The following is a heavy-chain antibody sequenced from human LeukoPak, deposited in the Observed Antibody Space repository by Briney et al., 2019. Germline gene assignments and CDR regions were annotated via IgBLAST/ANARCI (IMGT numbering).Heavy chain of an antibody. D-gene: IGHD6-6*01. J-gene: IGHJ4*02. CDR1: GFTVGSNY. CDR3: ASGFSSSPYFDY. V-gene: IGHV3-66*01. Sequence: GGSLRLSCAASGFTVGSNYMSWVRQAPGKGLEWVSIIYRGGSTNYADSVKGRFTISRDNAKNSLFLQMNSLRDEDTAVYYCASGFSSSPYFDYWGQGTLVTVSS. CDR2: IYRGGST.